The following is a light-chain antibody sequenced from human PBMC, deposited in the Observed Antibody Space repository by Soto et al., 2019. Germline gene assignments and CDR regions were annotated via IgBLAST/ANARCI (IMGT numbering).Light chain of an antibody. V-gene: IGKV3-20*01. CDR3: QQYGSTPLT. Sequence: EIVLTQSPGTLSLSPGQRATLSCRASQSVSNNYLAWYQQRPGQAPRLLIYGASSRATGVPDRFSGGGSGTDFTLSISRLEREDFAVYYCQQYGSTPLTFGGGTKVEIK. CDR1: QSVSNNY. J-gene: IGKJ4*01. CDR2: GAS.